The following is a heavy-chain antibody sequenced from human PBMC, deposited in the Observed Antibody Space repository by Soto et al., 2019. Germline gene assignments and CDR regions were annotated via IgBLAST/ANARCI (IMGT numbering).Heavy chain of an antibody. J-gene: IGHJ5*02. CDR1: GASISSNTYD. D-gene: IGHD5-12*01. CDR3: ARHDRRAIPSTMGWLDP. V-gene: IGHV4-39*01. Sequence: QLQLQESGPGLVKPSETLSLTCTVSGASISSNTYDWGWIRQSPGKGPEWIGSVRYSGTTYYSVSLRSRATISVDTSENHLSLKLTSVTAADTALYYCARHDRRAIPSTMGWLDPWGQGILVTVSS. CDR2: VRYSGTT.